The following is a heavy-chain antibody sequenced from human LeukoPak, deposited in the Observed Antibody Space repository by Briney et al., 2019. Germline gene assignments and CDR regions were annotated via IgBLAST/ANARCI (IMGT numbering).Heavy chain of an antibody. J-gene: IGHJ6*02. CDR1: GFTFSRYA. CDR2: IWYDGSNK. CDR3: ARDRLLWXGXXXYSGMDV. D-gene: IGHD2-21*01. V-gene: IGHV3-33*08. Sequence: GRSLRLSCAASGFTFSRYAMHWVRQAPGKGLEWVAVIWYDGSNKYYADSVKGRFTISRDNSKNTLYLQMNSLRAEDTAVYYCARDRLLWXGXXXYSGMDVWGQGTTVTVSS.